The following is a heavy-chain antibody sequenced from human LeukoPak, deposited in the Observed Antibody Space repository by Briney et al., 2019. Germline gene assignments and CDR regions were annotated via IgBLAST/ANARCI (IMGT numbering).Heavy chain of an antibody. Sequence: GASVKVSCKASGYTFSNYDMNWVRQAPGQGLEWMGMITPSGGISYAQKFQGRVTMTRDMSTNTVYMELSSLRSEDTAVYYCARVDSTSPHELDYWGQETLVTVSS. V-gene: IGHV1-46*01. CDR2: ITPSGGI. CDR1: GYTFSNYD. D-gene: IGHD3-22*01. CDR3: ARVDSTSPHELDY. J-gene: IGHJ4*02.